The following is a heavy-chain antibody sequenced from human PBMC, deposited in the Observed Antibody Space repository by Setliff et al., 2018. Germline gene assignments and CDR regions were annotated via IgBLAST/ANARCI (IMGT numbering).Heavy chain of an antibody. CDR3: ARTGTKRYFDY. J-gene: IGHJ4*02. CDR2: IYYNGNT. CDR1: GGSISGYF. D-gene: IGHD1-1*01. Sequence: SETLSLTCTVSGGSISGYFWGWIRQPPGKGLEWIGRIYYNGNTYYNASLKSRLTISVDTSKSQFSLRLNSLTAADTAVYYCARTGTKRYFDYWGQGALVTVSS. V-gene: IGHV4-39*01.